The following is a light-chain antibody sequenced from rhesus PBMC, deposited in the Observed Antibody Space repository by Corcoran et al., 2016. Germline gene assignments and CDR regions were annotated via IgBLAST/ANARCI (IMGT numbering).Light chain of an antibody. CDR3: QHSDGIPLN. CDR2: KAS. CDR1: ENVNNY. Sequence: DIQLTQSPSSLSASVGDTVIISCRTSENVNNYLHWYKQKPGNAPNLLIYKASTLQNGVPSRFSGSGSGTDFTLTISSLQPEDFASYFCQHSDGIPLNFGGGTRVEL. J-gene: IGKJ4*01. V-gene: IGKV1-74*01.